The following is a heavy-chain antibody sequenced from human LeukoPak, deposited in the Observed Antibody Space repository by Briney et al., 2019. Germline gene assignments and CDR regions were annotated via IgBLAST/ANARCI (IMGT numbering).Heavy chain of an antibody. Sequence: GGSLRLSWAAYGLTFSTYGMHSARQAPGKGLEWVAVISYDGNYENYADFAKGRFTISRDNSRNTLYLQMNSLRPEDTAVYYCAREVTESSGSDKSFDYWGQGALVTVSS. CDR1: GLTFSTYG. J-gene: IGHJ4*02. CDR3: AREVTESSGSDKSFDY. D-gene: IGHD5-12*01. V-gene: IGHV3-30*03. CDR2: ISYDGNYE.